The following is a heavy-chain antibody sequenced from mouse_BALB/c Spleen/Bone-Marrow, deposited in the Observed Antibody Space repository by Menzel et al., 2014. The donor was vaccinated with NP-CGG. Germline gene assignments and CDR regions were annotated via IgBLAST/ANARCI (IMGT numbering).Heavy chain of an antibody. CDR2: IYPGNVNT. Sequence: VKLQESGPELVKPGASVRISCKASGYTFTSYYIHWVKQRPGQGLEWIGWIYPGNVNTKYNEKFKGKATLTADKSSSTAYMQLSSLTSEDSAVFFCARDYGSSVFAYWGQGTLVTVSA. CDR3: ARDYGSSVFAY. J-gene: IGHJ3*01. CDR1: GYTFTSYY. D-gene: IGHD1-1*01. V-gene: IGHV1S56*01.